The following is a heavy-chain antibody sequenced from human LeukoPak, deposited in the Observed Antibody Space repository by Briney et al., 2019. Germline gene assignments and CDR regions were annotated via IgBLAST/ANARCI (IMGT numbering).Heavy chain of an antibody. CDR2: IFASGST. D-gene: IGHD3-10*01. J-gene: IGHJ4*02. V-gene: IGHV4-4*07. CDR3: VRGWAPRGEKSSFAS. Sequence: KSSETLSLTCTASGASINSDYWTWVRQVAGKGLEWIGRIFASGSTNYNPYLRSRITMSVDTSKNQFSLDLSSVTAADTGVYYCVRGWAPRGEKSSFASWGQGTLVTVSS. CDR1: GASINSDY.